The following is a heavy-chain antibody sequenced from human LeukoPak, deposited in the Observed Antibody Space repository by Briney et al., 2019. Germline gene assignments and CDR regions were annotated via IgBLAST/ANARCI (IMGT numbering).Heavy chain of an antibody. CDR3: ARCPSSIAARRGHYYYMDV. V-gene: IGHV1-69*05. J-gene: IGHJ6*03. CDR1: GGTFSSYA. CDR2: IIPIFGTA. Sequence: SVKVSCKASGGTFSSYAISWVRQAPGQGLEWMGGIIPIFGTANYAQKFQGRVTITTDESTSTAYMKLSSLRSEDTAVYYCARCPSSIAARRGHYYYMDVWGKGTTVTVSS. D-gene: IGHD6-6*01.